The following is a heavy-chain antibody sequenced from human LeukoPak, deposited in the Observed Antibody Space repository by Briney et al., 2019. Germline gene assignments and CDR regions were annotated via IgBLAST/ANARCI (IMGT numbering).Heavy chain of an antibody. CDR2: ISAYNGNT. Sequence: ASVKVSCKASGYTFTSYGISWVRQATGQGLEWMGWISAYNGNTNYAQKLQGRVTMTTDTSTSTAYMELRSLRSDDTAVYYCARDSGSGWSHYFDYWGQGTLVTVSS. CDR3: ARDSGSGWSHYFDY. V-gene: IGHV1-18*01. D-gene: IGHD6-19*01. J-gene: IGHJ4*02. CDR1: GYTFTSYG.